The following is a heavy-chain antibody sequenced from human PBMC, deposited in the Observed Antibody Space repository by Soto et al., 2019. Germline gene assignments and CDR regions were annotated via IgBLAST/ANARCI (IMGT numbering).Heavy chain of an antibody. J-gene: IGHJ4*02. V-gene: IGHV3-30*03. CDR3: ARASAGSPYYFDY. D-gene: IGHD6-19*01. CDR2: ISYDGSNK. Sequence: QVQLVESGGGVVQPGRSLRLSCAASGFTFSSYGMHWVRQAPGKGLEWVAVISYDGSNKYYADSVKGRFTISRDNSKNMLYLQMNSLRAEDTAVYYCARASAGSPYYFDYWGQGTLVTVSS. CDR1: GFTFSSYG.